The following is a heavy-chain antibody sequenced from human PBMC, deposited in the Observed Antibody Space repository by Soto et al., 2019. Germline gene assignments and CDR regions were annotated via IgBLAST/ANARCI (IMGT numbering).Heavy chain of an antibody. Sequence: SGPTLVNPTQTLTLTCTFSGFSLSTSGVGVGWIRQPPGKALEWLALIYWDDDKRYSPSLKSRLTITKDTSKNQVVLTMTNMDPVDTATYYCAHSTTYYDILTGYYFSVRMDVWGQGTTVTVSS. CDR2: IYWDDDK. CDR1: GFSLSTSGVG. V-gene: IGHV2-5*02. D-gene: IGHD3-9*01. J-gene: IGHJ6*02. CDR3: AHSTTYYDILTGYYFSVRMDV.